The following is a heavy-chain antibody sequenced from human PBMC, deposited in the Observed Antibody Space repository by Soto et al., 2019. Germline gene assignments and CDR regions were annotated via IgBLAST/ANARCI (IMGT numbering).Heavy chain of an antibody. CDR3: ARMIITPTTEYGMDV. V-gene: IGHV4-31*03. CDR1: GDSINSGDNY. J-gene: IGHJ6*02. D-gene: IGHD3-10*01. Sequence: QVQLQESGPGLVKPSQTLSLTCTVSGDSINSGDNYWNWIRQHPGKGLEWIGYIYYSGNTYYNPSLKSRLTIAVDTSKNQFSLKLSSVTAADTAVYWCARMIITPTTEYGMDVWGQGTTVTVSS. CDR2: IYYSGNT.